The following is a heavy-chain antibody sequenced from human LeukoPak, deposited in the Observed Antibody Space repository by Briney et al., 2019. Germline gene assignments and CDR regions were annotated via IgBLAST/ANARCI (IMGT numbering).Heavy chain of an antibody. CDR3: ARGHFWSGYSYQDYYYYMDV. V-gene: IGHV3-64*01. D-gene: IGHD3-3*02. CDR1: GFTFSRYA. Sequence: GGSLRLSGAASGFTFSRYAMHWVRQAPGKGLEHVSTISYNGDGTDYANSVKGRFTISRDNSKNTLSLQVGSLRPEDMTVYYCARGHFWSGYSYQDYYYYMDVWGKGTTVTVSS. CDR2: ISYNGDGT. J-gene: IGHJ6*03.